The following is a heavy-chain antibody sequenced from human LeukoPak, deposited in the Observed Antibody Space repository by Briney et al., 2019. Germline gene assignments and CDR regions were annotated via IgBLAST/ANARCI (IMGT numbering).Heavy chain of an antibody. V-gene: IGHV3-23*01. Sequence: GGSLRLSCAASGFTFSSYDMSWVRQAPGKGLEWVSDISGSGGGTYYADSVKGRFTISRDNSKNTLYLQMNSLRAEDTAVYYCARDGVVVVPAGLLDPWGQGTLVTVSS. CDR1: GFTFSSYD. J-gene: IGHJ5*02. CDR3: ARDGVVVVPAGLLDP. CDR2: ISGSGGGT. D-gene: IGHD2-2*01.